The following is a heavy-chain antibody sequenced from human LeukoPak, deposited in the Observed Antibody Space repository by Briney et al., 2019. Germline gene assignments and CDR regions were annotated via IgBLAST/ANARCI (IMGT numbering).Heavy chain of an antibody. J-gene: IGHJ4*02. CDR1: GYTFSSYG. CDR3: ARSGYDTRAIFRY. D-gene: IGHD5-12*01. V-gene: IGHV1-18*01. CDR2: ISVHNGNT. Sequence: ASVKVSCKASGYTFSSYGLSWVRQAPGQGLEWMGWISVHNGNTNYALKFQGRVTMTTDTSTSTAYMELRSLRSDDTAVYYCARSGYDTRAIFRYWGQGTLVTVSS.